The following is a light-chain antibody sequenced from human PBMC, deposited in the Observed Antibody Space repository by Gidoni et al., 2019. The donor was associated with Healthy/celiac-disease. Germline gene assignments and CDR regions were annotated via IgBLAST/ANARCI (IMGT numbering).Light chain of an antibody. V-gene: IGLV1-47*01. CDR1: SSNIGSNY. Sequence: QSVLTQPPSASGTPGQRVTISCSGSSSNIGSNYVYWYQQLPVTAPKLLIYRNNQRPSGVPDRFSGSKSGTSASLAISGLRSEDEADYYCAAWDDSLSGHVVFGGGTKLTXL. J-gene: IGLJ2*01. CDR3: AAWDDSLSGHVV. CDR2: RNN.